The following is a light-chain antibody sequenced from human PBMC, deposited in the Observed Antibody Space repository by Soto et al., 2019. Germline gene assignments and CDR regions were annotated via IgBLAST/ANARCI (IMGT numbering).Light chain of an antibody. V-gene: IGKV1-5*01. CDR1: HNISTW. Sequence: DVQMTQSPSTLSASIGDRVTITCRASHNISTWLAWYRQKPGKAPKLLIYAASILESGVPSRFSGSGSGTEFSLTISSLQPDDFATYYCQQHNGHFGPGTKVDIK. CDR3: QQHNGH. CDR2: AAS. J-gene: IGKJ3*01.